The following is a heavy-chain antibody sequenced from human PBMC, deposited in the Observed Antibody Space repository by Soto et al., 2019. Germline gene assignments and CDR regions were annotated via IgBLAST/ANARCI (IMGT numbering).Heavy chain of an antibody. CDR2: IYSSGDT. Sequence: EVQLVESGGGLIQPGGSLRLSCAVSGFTVSNNYMRWVRQAPGKGLEWVSLIYSSGDTYYADSVKGRFTISRDSSKNMLYLQMNSLRAEDTAVYYCARDRHCSGGDCRVAWGQGTLVTVSS. CDR1: GFTVSNNY. D-gene: IGHD2-15*01. J-gene: IGHJ5*02. CDR3: ARDRHCSGGDCRVA. V-gene: IGHV3-53*01.